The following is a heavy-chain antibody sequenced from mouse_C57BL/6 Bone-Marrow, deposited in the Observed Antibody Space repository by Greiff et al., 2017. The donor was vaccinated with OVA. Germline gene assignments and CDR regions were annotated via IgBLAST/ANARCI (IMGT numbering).Heavy chain of an antibody. D-gene: IGHD1-1*01. CDR3: ARPPGRSAMDY. J-gene: IGHJ4*01. CDR1: GYTFTDYY. CDR2: INPYNGGT. V-gene: IGHV1-19*01. Sequence: EVQLQQSGPVLVKPGASVQMSCKASGYTFTDYYMNWVKQSHGKSLEWIGVINPYNGGTSYTQKFKGKATLTVDKSSSTAYMELNSLTSEDSAVYYCARPPGRSAMDYWGQGTSVTVSS.